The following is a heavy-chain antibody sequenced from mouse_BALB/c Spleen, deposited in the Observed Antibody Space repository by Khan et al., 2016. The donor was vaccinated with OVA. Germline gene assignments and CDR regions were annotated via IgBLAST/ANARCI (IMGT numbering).Heavy chain of an antibody. CDR1: GYTFTDFT. CDR2: VNTYYGDA. V-gene: IGHV1S137*01. CDR3: ARGGGGDRFAY. J-gene: IGHJ3*01. Sequence: QVQLKQSGAELVRPGVSVKISCKGSGYTFTDFTMHWVKQSHAKSLEWIGVVNTYYGDATYNQKFKGKATMTVDKSSPTAYMELARLTSEVSAIYDCARGGGGDRFAYWDQGTLVTVAA.